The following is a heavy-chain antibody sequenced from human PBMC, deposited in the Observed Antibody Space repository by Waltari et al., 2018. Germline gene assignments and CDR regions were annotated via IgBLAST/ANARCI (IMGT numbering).Heavy chain of an antibody. CDR3: ASRWEPMYYFDY. D-gene: IGHD1-26*01. CDR2: IYHSGST. V-gene: IGHV4-38-2*01. CDR1: GYSISSGYY. J-gene: IGHJ4*02. Sequence: QVQLQESGPGLVKPSETLSLTCAVSGYSISSGYYWGWIRQPPGKGLEWIGSIYHSGSTYYNPSLKSRVTISVDTSKNQFSLKLSSVTAADTAVYYCASRWEPMYYFDYWGQGTLVTVSS.